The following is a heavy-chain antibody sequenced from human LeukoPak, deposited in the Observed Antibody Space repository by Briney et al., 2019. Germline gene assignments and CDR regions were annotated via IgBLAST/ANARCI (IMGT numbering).Heavy chain of an antibody. CDR2: ISPDDSNT. CDR1: GYSFTSYW. CDR3: ATTYYFDSTFMDV. V-gene: IGHV5-51*01. D-gene: IGHD3-22*01. Sequence: GESLKISCKGSGYSFTSYWIGWVRQMPGKGLEWMGIISPDDSNTRYSPSFQGQVTISADKSISTAFLQWSSLKASDTAMYYCATTYYFDSTFMDVWGQGTTVTVSS. J-gene: IGHJ6*02.